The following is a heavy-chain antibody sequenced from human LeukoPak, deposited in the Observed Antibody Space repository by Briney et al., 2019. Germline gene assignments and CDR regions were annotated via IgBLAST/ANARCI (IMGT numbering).Heavy chain of an antibody. D-gene: IGHD2-2*01. CDR2: INPNSGGT. J-gene: IGHJ4*02. CDR3: ATDDIVVVPAAGLTTAGQV. V-gene: IGHV1-2*06. CDR1: GYTFTGYY. Sequence: ASVKVSCKASGYTFTGYYMHWVRQAPGQGLEWMGRINPNSGGTNYAQKFQGRVTITADESTSTAYMELSSLRSEDTAVYYCATDDIVVVPAAGLTTAGQVWGQGTLVTVSS.